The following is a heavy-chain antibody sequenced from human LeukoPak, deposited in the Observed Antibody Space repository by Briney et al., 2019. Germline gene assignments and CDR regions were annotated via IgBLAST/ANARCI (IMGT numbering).Heavy chain of an antibody. D-gene: IGHD2-15*01. CDR3: AREDPYCSGGNCYFKFDY. CDR2: IRSYSSYI. V-gene: IGHV3-21*01. CDR1: GFNFDTYN. J-gene: IGHJ4*02. Sequence: SGGSLRPSCAASGFNFDTYNFNWVRQAPGKGLEWVATIRSYSSYIHYGDSVKGRFTISRDDAKKSLYLQMNSLRGEDTGLYYCAREDPYCSGGNCYFKFDYWGQGILVTVSS.